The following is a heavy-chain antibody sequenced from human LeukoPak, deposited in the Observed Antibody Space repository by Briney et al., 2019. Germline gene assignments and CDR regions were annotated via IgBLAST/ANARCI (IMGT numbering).Heavy chain of an antibody. V-gene: IGHV4-61*01. D-gene: IGHD5/OR15-5a*01. CDR3: ARESTPPDEAFDI. CDR2: IYYSGST. Sequence: SETLSLTCTVSGASISGSRYYWGWIRQPPGKGLEWIGYIYYSGSTNYNPSLKSRVTISVDTSKNQFSLKMSSVTAADTAVYYCARESTPPDEAFDIWGQGTMVTVSS. J-gene: IGHJ3*02. CDR1: GASISGSRYY.